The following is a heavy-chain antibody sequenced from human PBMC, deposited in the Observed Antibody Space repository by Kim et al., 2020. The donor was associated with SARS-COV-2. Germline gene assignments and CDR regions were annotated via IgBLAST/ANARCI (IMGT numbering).Heavy chain of an antibody. CDR3: ARDREATGGWYSNSATGNWFDP. Sequence: GGSLRLSCTASGFTFSNYWMNWVRQAPGKGLEWVANVNRDGTEKNYVDSVRGRFAVSRDNAKNALYLQMNSLRAEDTAVYYCARDREATGGWYSNSATGNWFDPWGQGTLVTVSS. CDR2: VNRDGTEK. CDR1: GFTFSNYW. V-gene: IGHV3-7*03. J-gene: IGHJ5*02. D-gene: IGHD6-19*01.